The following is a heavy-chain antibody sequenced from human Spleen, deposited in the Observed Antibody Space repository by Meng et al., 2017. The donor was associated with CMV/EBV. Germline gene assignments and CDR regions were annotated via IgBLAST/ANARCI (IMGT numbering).Heavy chain of an antibody. D-gene: IGHD1-1*01. Sequence: SVKVSCKASGGTFSSYAISWVRQAPGQGLEWVGGIIPIFGTANYAQKFQGRVTITTDESTSTAYMELSSLRSEDTAVYYCARGTQEAREGYYYFGMDVWGQGTTVTVSS. CDR3: ARGTQEAREGYYYFGMDV. CDR2: IIPIFGTA. J-gene: IGHJ6*02. CDR1: GGTFSSYA. V-gene: IGHV1-69*05.